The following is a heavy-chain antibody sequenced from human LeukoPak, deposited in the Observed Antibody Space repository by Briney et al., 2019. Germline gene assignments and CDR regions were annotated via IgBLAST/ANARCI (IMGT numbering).Heavy chain of an antibody. J-gene: IGHJ4*02. CDR3: ARWALYGDLDS. CDR1: GFTFSIYA. Sequence: GGSLRLSCAASGFTFSIYAMSWVRQAPGKGLEWVSAISDTGGCTYYADSVKGRFTISRDNSKSILYLQMDSLRAEDTAIYYCARWALYGDLDSWGQGTLVTVSS. D-gene: IGHD4-17*01. CDR2: ISDTGGCT. V-gene: IGHV3-23*01.